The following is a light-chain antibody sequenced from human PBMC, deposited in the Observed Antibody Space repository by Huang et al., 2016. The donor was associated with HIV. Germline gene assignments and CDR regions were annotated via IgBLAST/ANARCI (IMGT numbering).Light chain of an antibody. CDR1: PGISSY. Sequence: AIRLTQSPSSLSASTGDRVTITCRASPGISSYLAWYQQKPGKAPKLLISSASTLQSGVPSRFSGSGFGTDFTLTISSLQSEDLGTYHCQQYYTYPHSFGQGPSWRSN. CDR2: SAS. J-gene: IGKJ2*03. CDR3: QQYYTYPHS. V-gene: IGKV1-8*01.